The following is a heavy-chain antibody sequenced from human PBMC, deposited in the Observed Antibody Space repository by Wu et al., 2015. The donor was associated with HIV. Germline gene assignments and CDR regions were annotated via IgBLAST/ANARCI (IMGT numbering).Heavy chain of an antibody. Sequence: QVQLVQSGAEVKKPGASVKISCKASGYIFTNFGFSWVRQAPGQGLEWMGWINAYNGNTKYAQKLQVRVAMTTDTYTSTAYMGLRGLRSDDTAVYYCARASNIPPYYMDVWGKGTMVTVSS. D-gene: IGHD2/OR15-2a*01. V-gene: IGHV1-18*01. CDR2: INAYNGNT. CDR3: ARASNIPPYYMDV. CDR1: GYIFTNFG. J-gene: IGHJ6*03.